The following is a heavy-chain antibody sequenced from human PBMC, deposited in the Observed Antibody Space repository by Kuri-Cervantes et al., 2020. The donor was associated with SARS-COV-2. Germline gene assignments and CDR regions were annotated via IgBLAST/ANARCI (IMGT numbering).Heavy chain of an antibody. V-gene: IGHV3-30-3*01. CDR3: ARDLFGGGGYYYGMDV. CDR2: ISYDGSNK. Sequence: GGSLRLSCAASGFTFSSYAMHWVRQAPGKGLEWVAVISYDGSNKYYADSVKGRFTISRDNSENTLYLQMSSLRAEDTAVYYCARDLFGGGGYYYGMDVWGQGTTVTVSS. CDR1: GFTFSSYA. J-gene: IGHJ6*02. D-gene: IGHD4-23*01.